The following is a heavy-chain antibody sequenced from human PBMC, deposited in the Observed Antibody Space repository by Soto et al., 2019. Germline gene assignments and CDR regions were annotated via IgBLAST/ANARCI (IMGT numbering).Heavy chain of an antibody. CDR3: SRGEVVVVAAHTDLDYYYYYYYMDV. V-gene: IGHV4-34*01. CDR1: GGSFRGYY. D-gene: IGHD2-15*01. J-gene: IGHJ6*03. CDR2: INHSGST. Sequence: SETLSLTCAVYGGSFRGYYWSWIRQPPGKGLEWIGEINHSGSTNYNPSLKSRVTISVDTSKNQFSLKLSSVTAADTAVYYCSRGEVVVVAAHTDLDYYYYYYYMDVWGKGTTVT.